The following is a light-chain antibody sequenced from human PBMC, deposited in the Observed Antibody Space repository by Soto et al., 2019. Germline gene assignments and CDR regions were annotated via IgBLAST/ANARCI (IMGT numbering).Light chain of an antibody. CDR1: QSVSSSY. V-gene: IGKV3-20*01. CDR2: GAS. J-gene: IGKJ4*01. CDR3: QQYGSSKV. Sequence: DIVLTQSPGTLSLSPGERATLSCRASQSVSSSYLAWYQQKPGQAPRLLIYGASSRATGIPDRFSGSGSGTDFTLTISRLEPEDFAVYYCQQYGSSKVFGGGTKVEIK.